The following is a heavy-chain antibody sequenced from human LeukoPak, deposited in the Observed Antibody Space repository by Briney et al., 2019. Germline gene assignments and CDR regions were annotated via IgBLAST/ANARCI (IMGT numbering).Heavy chain of an antibody. D-gene: IGHD3-10*01. V-gene: IGHV5-51*01. Sequence: GESLKISCKGSGYSFTSYWVGWVRQMPGKGLKWMGIIYPGDSDTRYSPSLQGQVTISADKSITTAYLQWSSLKASDTAMYYCARHSSVYGSGSGGFDPWGQGTLVTVSS. CDR1: GYSFTSYW. CDR3: ARHSSVYGSGSGGFDP. CDR2: IYPGDSDT. J-gene: IGHJ5*02.